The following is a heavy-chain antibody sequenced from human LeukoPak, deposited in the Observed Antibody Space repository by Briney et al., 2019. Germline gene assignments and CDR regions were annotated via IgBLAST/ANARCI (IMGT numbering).Heavy chain of an antibody. D-gene: IGHD3-10*01. Sequence: SETLSLTRAVSGGSIGDSYWWTWVRQPPGKGLEWIGEIYHSGSTNYNPSLKGQVTISLDKSKNQFSLKLNSMTAADTAVYYCARDVPGSGVNLDYWGQGTLVTVSS. CDR1: GGSIGDSYW. J-gene: IGHJ4*02. CDR3: ARDVPGSGVNLDY. CDR2: IYHSGST. V-gene: IGHV4-4*02.